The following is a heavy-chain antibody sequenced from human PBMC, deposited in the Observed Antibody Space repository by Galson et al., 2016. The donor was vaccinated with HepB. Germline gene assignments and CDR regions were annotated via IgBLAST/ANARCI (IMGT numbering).Heavy chain of an antibody. D-gene: IGHD3-22*01. CDR2: IKHDGSEQ. V-gene: IGHV3-7*05. Sequence: SLRLSCAVSGFTFSSYWMAWVRQAPGKGLEWVASIKHDGSEQFYVDSVKGRFTISRDNAKKSLYLQMTSLRAEDTDVYYCARKGPYGFFEGSGYKASDFDYWGRGTLVTVSS. J-gene: IGHJ4*02. CDR1: GFTFSSYW. CDR3: ARKGPYGFFEGSGYKASDFDY.